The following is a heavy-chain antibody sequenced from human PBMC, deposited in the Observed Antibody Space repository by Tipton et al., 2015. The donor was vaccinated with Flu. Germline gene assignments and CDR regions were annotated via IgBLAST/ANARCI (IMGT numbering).Heavy chain of an antibody. D-gene: IGHD3/OR15-3a*01. CDR3: ARRGTGTGLAD. CDR1: GDSIGGAY. CDR2: LYDRERT. V-gene: IGHV4-59*13. J-gene: IGHJ4*02. Sequence: LRLSCTVSGDSIGGAYWSWIRQPPGKGLEWLGYLYDRERTTYNPPLTSRVTISVDTSKNQFFLKMSSVTAADTAVYYCARRGTGTGLADWGQGTLVTVSS.